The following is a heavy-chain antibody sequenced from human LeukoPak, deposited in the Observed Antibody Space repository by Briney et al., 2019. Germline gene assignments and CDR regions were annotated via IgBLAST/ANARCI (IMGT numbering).Heavy chain of an antibody. CDR3: ARDSSGGGWRYFDY. V-gene: IGHV3-33*01. CDR1: GFSFNNYG. CDR2: IYYDGSTK. D-gene: IGHD6-19*01. J-gene: IGHJ4*02. Sequence: PGGSLTLSCVASGFSFNNYGFHWVRQAPGKGLEWVADIYYDGSTKYYGDSVKGRFTISRDNSENTLYLQMNSLRAEDTAVYYCARDSSGGGWRYFDYWGQGAMIAVPS.